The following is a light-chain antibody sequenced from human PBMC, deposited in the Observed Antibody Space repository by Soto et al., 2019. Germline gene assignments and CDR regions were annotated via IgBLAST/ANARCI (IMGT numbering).Light chain of an antibody. V-gene: IGLV2-14*01. CDR1: TNDIGSYNY. J-gene: IGLJ3*02. CDR3: SSYKFSTTLRV. CDR2: EVT. Sequence: QSALTQPASVSGSPGQSITVSCAGTTNDIGSYNYVSWFQQHPGEAPKLIIFEVTHRPSGISTRFSGSKSGNTASLTISDLQAEDEALYYCSSYKFSTTLRVFGGGTKLTVL.